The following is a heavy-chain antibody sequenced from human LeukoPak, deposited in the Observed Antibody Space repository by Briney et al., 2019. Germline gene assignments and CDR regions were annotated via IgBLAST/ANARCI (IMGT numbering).Heavy chain of an antibody. V-gene: IGHV4-39*07. J-gene: IGHJ4*02. CDR3: ARIRKREGEDY. CDR1: GDSISSSSYY. Sequence: SETLSLTCTVSGDSISSSSYYWGWIRQPPGRGLEWIGSIYYSGYICYNPSLKSRVTISIDTSKNQFSLKLSSVTAADTAVYYCARIRKREGEDYWGQGTLVTGTS. CDR2: IYYSGYI.